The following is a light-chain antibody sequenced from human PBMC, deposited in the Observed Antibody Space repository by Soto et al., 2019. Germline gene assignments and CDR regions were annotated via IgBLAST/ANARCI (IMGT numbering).Light chain of an antibody. CDR2: ASS. V-gene: IGKV1-39*01. Sequence: DIQLPQPPSSLSASVGDRVTISCRACQNIYNYVNWCQLKPGKAPKLLIFASSTLESGVPSRFSGSGSGGDFSLTLSSLQPEDFATYYCHQGYSHILSFGGGTRVEL. CDR1: QNIYNY. CDR3: HQGYSHILS. J-gene: IGKJ4*01.